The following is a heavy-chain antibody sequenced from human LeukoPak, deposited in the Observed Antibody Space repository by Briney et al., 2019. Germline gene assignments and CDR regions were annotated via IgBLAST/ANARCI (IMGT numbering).Heavy chain of an antibody. J-gene: IGHJ4*02. Sequence: GGSLRLSCAVSGFTFTSYTMNWVRQAPGKGLEWVSSISSTNNHIYYADSVKGRFTISRDNAKNSLYLQMNSLRAEDTAVYYCARDRHGSYDYWGQGTLVTVSS. CDR3: ARDRHGSYDY. D-gene: IGHD3-10*01. CDR2: ISSTNNHI. CDR1: GFTFTSYT. V-gene: IGHV3-21*01.